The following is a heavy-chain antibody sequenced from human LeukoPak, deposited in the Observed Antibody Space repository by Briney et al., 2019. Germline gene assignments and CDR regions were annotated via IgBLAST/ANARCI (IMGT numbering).Heavy chain of an antibody. V-gene: IGHV3-49*04. J-gene: IGHJ4*02. CDR1: GFTFGDYA. Sequence: GGSLRLSCTAFGFTFGDYAMSWVRQAPGKGLEWVGFIRSKAYGGTTEYAASVKGRFTISRDDSKSIAYLQMNSLKTEDTAVYYCTRATAFSSWYLVDYWGQGTLVTVSS. CDR3: TRATAFSSWYLVDY. CDR2: IRSKAYGGTT. D-gene: IGHD6-13*01.